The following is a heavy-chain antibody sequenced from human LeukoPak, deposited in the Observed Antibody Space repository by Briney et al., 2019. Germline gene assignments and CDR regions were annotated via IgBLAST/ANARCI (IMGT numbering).Heavy chain of an antibody. J-gene: IGHJ4*02. D-gene: IGHD4-23*01. CDR3: ATADGGSLIFDS. CDR2: FDPEDGET. Sequence: ASVKVSCKVSGYTLTELSMHWVRQAPGKGLEWMGGFDPEDGETIYAQKFPARVTMTENTSTDTAYMEPSSLRSEDTAVYYCATADGGSLIFDSWGQGTLVTISS. CDR1: GYTLTELS. V-gene: IGHV1-24*01.